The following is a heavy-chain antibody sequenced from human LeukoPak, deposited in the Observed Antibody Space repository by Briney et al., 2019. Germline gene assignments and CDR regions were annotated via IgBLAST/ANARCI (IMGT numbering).Heavy chain of an antibody. Sequence: GGSLRLSCAASGFTFSIYAMTWVRQAPGKGLEWVSVISESGDTTYYADSVKGRFIISRDNSKNTLYLQMNSLRAEDTAVYYCARDKKLSVSGFKRSYGMDVWGQGTTVTVSS. CDR3: ARDKKLSVSGFKRSYGMDV. D-gene: IGHD5-12*01. V-gene: IGHV3-23*01. CDR2: ISESGDTT. CDR1: GFTFSIYA. J-gene: IGHJ6*02.